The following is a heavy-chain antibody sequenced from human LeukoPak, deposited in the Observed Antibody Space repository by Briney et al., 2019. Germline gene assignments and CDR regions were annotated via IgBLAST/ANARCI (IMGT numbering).Heavy chain of an antibody. CDR3: ARGAEYYYDSSGYFPFDY. J-gene: IGHJ4*02. CDR2: ITGSYSHI. CDR1: GLNFNSHT. V-gene: IGHV3-21*01. D-gene: IGHD3-22*01. Sequence: GGSLRLSCVASGLNFNSHTMKWVRQAPGKGLEWVSSITGSYSHIYYADSVKGRFTISRDNAKNSLYLQMNSLRAEDTAVYYCARGAEYYYDSSGYFPFDYWGQGTLVTVSS.